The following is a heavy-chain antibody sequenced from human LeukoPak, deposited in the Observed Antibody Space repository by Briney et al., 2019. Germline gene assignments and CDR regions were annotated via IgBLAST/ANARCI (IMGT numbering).Heavy chain of an antibody. V-gene: IGHV3-33*01. J-gene: IGHJ4*02. D-gene: IGHD5-18*01. CDR1: GFTFSTYV. Sequence: PGGSLRLSCAASGFTFSTYVIHWVRQAPGKGLEWLSLIWHDGSNKYYGDSVKDRFTISRDNSKNTLYLQMDSLRDEDTAVYYCARDRGYTYGHPLDYWGRGTLVTVSS. CDR2: IWHDGSNK. CDR3: ARDRGYTYGHPLDY.